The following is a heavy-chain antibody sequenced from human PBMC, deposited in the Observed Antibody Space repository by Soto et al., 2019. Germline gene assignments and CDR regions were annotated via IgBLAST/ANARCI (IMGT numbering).Heavy chain of an antibody. CDR3: AKATWKTTVAYYYYYGMDV. D-gene: IGHD4-4*01. Sequence: QVQLVESGGGVVQPGRSLRLSCAASGFTFSSYGMHWVRQAPGKGLEWVAVISYDGSNKYYADSVKGRFTISRDNSKNXLXXQMNSLRAEDTAVYYCAKATWKTTVAYYYYYGMDVWGQGTTVTVSS. CDR2: ISYDGSNK. J-gene: IGHJ6*02. V-gene: IGHV3-30*18. CDR1: GFTFSSYG.